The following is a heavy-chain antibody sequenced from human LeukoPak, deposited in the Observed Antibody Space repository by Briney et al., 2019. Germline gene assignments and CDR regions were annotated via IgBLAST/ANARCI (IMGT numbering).Heavy chain of an antibody. Sequence: LGGSLRLSCAASGFTFSAYGVTWVRQAPGKGPEWVSSMGVSGDNVHYADSVKGRFAISRDNSKNTLYLQMNSLRAEDAAVYYCAKDPNGDYVGAFDTWGQGTMVIVSS. CDR1: GFTFSAYG. V-gene: IGHV3-23*01. CDR3: AKDPNGDYVGAFDT. CDR2: MGVSGDNV. D-gene: IGHD4-17*01. J-gene: IGHJ3*02.